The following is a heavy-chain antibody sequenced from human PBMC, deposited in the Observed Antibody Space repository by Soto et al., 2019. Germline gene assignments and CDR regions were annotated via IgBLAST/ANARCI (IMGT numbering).Heavy chain of an antibody. CDR2: IYYTGGT. CDR3: ARDSALGGHDH. V-gene: IGHV4-31*03. J-gene: IGHJ4*02. D-gene: IGHD2-15*01. CDR1: GGSITSGGNN. Sequence: QVQLQESGPGLVEPSQTLSLTCTVSGGSITSGGNNWSWIRQHPGKGLEWIGYIYYTGGTYYNPSLQSRVTISVDTAKNQCALEMSSVTAADTAVYYWARDSALGGHDHWGQGTLVTVSS.